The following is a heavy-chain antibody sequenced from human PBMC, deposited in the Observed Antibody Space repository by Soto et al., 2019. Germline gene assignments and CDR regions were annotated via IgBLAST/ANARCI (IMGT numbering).Heavy chain of an antibody. CDR2: IYPGDSDT. J-gene: IGHJ5*02. D-gene: IGHD2-2*01. Sequence: GESLKISCKGSGYSFTSYWIGWVRQMPGKGLEWMGIIYPGDSDTRYSPSFQGQVTISADKSISTAYLQWGSLKASDTAMYYCARQERCSSTSCPPRYPHPLNWFDPWGQGTLVTVSS. V-gene: IGHV5-51*01. CDR1: GYSFTSYW. CDR3: ARQERCSSTSCPPRYPHPLNWFDP.